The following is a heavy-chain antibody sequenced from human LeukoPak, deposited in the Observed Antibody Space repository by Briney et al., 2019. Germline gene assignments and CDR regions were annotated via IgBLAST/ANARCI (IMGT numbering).Heavy chain of an antibody. CDR3: ARGWYGEGFDY. CDR2: INSDGSST. J-gene: IGHJ4*02. D-gene: IGHD4-17*01. CDR1: GFTFSSCW. Sequence: GGSLRLSCAASGFTFSSCWMHWVRQAPGKGLVWVSRINSDGSSTSYADSVKGRFTISRDNAKNTLYLQMNSLRAEDTAVYYCARGWYGEGFDYWGQGTLVTVSS. V-gene: IGHV3-74*01.